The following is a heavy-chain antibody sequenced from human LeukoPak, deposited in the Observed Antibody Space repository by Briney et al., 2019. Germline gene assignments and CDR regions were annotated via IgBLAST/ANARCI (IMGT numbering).Heavy chain of an antibody. CDR2: ISNDGSKK. V-gene: IGHV3-30-3*01. J-gene: IGHJ4*02. D-gene: IGHD6-19*01. CDR1: GFTFSSYA. CDR3: ARQWLVSPLFDY. Sequence: GGSLRLSCAASGFTFSSYALHWVRQAPGKGLEWVADISNDGSKKYYGDSVKGRFTISRDNSKNTLYVQMNSLRAEDTAVYYCARQWLVSPLFDYWGQGTLVTVSS.